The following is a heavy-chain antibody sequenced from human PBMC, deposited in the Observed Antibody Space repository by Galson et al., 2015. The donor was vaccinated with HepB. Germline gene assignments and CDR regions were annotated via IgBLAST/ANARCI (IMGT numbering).Heavy chain of an antibody. Sequence: SVKVSCKASGGTFSSYTISWVRQAPGQGLEWMGRIIPILGIANYAQKFQGRVTITADKSTSTAYMELSSLRSEDTAVYYCAAPTPSNYDSSGLYYYYYGMDVWGQGTTVTVSS. V-gene: IGHV1-69*02. D-gene: IGHD3-22*01. CDR1: GGTFSSYT. CDR2: IIPILGIA. CDR3: AAPTPSNYDSSGLYYYYYGMDV. J-gene: IGHJ6*02.